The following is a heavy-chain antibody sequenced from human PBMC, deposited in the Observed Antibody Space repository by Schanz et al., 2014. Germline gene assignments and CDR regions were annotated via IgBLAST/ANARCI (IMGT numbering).Heavy chain of an antibody. Sequence: QVQLVESGGGVVQPGRSLRLSCAASGFTFSGSGMHWVRQAPGKGLEWVAFIRYDESYKFYADSVEGRFTISRDNAKNTLHLQMNSLRVEDTAMYYCAPDHLGAKGGSYWGQGTLVTVSS. CDR3: APDHLGAKGGSY. J-gene: IGHJ4*02. CDR2: IRYDESYK. CDR1: GFTFSGSG. D-gene: IGHD3-16*01. V-gene: IGHV3-30*02.